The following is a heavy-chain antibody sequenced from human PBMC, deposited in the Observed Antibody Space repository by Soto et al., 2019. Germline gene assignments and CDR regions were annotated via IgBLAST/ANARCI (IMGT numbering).Heavy chain of an antibody. CDR3: ARGRGYSYGYRDY. D-gene: IGHD5-18*01. Sequence: QVQLVESGGGVVQPGRSLRLSCAASGFTFSSYGMHWVRQAPGKGLEWVAVIWYDGSNKYYADSVKGRFTISRDNSKNPQYLQMNSLRAEDTAVYYCARGRGYSYGYRDYWGQGPLVTVSS. V-gene: IGHV3-33*01. CDR2: IWYDGSNK. J-gene: IGHJ4*02. CDR1: GFTFSSYG.